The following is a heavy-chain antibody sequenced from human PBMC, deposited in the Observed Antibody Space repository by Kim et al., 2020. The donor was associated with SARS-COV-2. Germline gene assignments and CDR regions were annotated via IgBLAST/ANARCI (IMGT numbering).Heavy chain of an antibody. CDR2: IYYSGST. Sequence: SETLSLTCTVSGGSISSYYWSWIRQPPGKGLEWIGYIYYSGSTNYNPSLKSRVTISVDTSKNQFSLKLSSVTAADTAVYYCASTQRNRGEDAFDIWGQGTMVTVSS. CDR3: ASTQRNRGEDAFDI. J-gene: IGHJ3*02. D-gene: IGHD1-1*01. V-gene: IGHV4-59*08. CDR1: GGSISSYY.